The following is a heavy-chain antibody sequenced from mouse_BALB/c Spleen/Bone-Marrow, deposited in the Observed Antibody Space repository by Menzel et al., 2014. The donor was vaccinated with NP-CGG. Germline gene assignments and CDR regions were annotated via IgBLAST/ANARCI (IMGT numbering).Heavy chain of an antibody. CDR3: ARCTTVVAKDWYFDV. J-gene: IGHJ1*01. CDR1: GYSITSDYA. D-gene: IGHD1-1*01. V-gene: IGHV3-2*02. CDR2: ISYSGST. Sequence: EVQLQESGPGLVKPSQSLSLTCTVTGYSITSDYAWNWIRQFPGNQLEWMGYISYSGSTSYNPSLKSRISITRDTSKNQFFLQSNSVPTEDTATYFCARCTTVVAKDWYFDVWGAGTTVTVSS.